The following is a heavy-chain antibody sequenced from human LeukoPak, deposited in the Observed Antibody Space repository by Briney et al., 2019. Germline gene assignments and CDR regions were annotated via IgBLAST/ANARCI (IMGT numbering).Heavy chain of an antibody. CDR2: IYHSGST. Sequence: SETLSLTCSVSGYSIRSGYHWAWFRQAPGKGLEWMGSIYHSGSTNYNPSLKSRVTISVDKSKNQFSLKLSSVTAADTAVYYCASGSAKNYYYYMDVWGKGTTVTVSS. CDR1: GYSIRSGYH. CDR3: ASGSAKNYYYYMDV. D-gene: IGHD1-1*01. V-gene: IGHV4-38-2*02. J-gene: IGHJ6*03.